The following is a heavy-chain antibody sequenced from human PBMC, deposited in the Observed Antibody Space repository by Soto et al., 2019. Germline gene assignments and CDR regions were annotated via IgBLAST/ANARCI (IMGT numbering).Heavy chain of an antibody. Sequence: SETLSLTCTVSGGSIIAYYWSWIRQPPGKGLEWIGYIYYSGSTNYNSSLKSRVTISVDTSKNQFSLKLSSVTAADTAVYYCARLNDDILTGYRFHFDYWGQGTLVTVSS. D-gene: IGHD3-9*01. CDR1: GGSIIAYY. V-gene: IGHV4-59*08. CDR3: ARLNDDILTGYRFHFDY. CDR2: IYYSGST. J-gene: IGHJ4*02.